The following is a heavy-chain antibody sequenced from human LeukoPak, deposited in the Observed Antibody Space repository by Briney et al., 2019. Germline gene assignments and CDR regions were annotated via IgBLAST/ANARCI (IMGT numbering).Heavy chain of an antibody. CDR2: IYTSGST. CDR1: CGSISSGSYY. D-gene: IGHD6-13*01. V-gene: IGHV4-61*02. Sequence: PSETLSLTCTVSCGSISSGSYYWSWIRQPAGKGLEWIGRIYTSGSTNYNPSLKSRVTISVDTSKNQFPLKLSSVTAADTAVYYCARGYSSSWHGDWFDPWGQGTLVTVSS. CDR3: ARGYSSSWHGDWFDP. J-gene: IGHJ5*02.